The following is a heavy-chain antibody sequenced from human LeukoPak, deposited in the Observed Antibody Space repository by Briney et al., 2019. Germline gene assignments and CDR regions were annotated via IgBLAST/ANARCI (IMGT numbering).Heavy chain of an antibody. D-gene: IGHD2-2*01. Sequence: SVKVSCKASGGTFSSYAISWVRQAPGQGLEWMGRIIPILGIANYAQKFQGRVTITTDKSTSTAYMELSSLRSEDTAVYYWGRGWVYWSSTSGHFDYWGQGTLVTVSS. CDR2: IIPILGIA. J-gene: IGHJ4*02. V-gene: IGHV1-69*04. CDR3: GRGWVYWSSTSGHFDY. CDR1: GGTFSSYA.